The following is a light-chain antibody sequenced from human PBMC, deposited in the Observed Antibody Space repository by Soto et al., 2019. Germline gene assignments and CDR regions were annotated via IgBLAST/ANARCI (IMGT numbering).Light chain of an antibody. CDR3: SSYTSSSTPKV. J-gene: IGLJ1*01. V-gene: IGLV2-14*01. CDR1: SSDVGGYNY. CDR2: EVS. Sequence: QSALTQPASVSGSPGQSITISCTGTSSDVGGYNYVSWYQQHPGKAPKLMIYEVSNRPSGVSNRFSGSKSGNTASLTISGLQAEDEADYYCSSYTSSSTPKVFGTGTKLPVL.